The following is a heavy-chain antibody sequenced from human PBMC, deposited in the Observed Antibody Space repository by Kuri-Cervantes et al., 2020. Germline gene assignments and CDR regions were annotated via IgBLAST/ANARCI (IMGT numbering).Heavy chain of an antibody. CDR2: IWYDGSNK. J-gene: IGHJ4*02. V-gene: IGHV3-33*06. CDR1: GFTFSSYG. Sequence: GESLKISCAASGFTFSSYGMHWVRQAPGKGLEWVAVIWYDGSNKYYADSVKGRFTIPRDNSKNTLYLQMNSLRAEDTAVYYCAKDPRQRLGELSLLLYWGQGTLVTVSS. D-gene: IGHD3-16*02. CDR3: AKDPRQRLGELSLLLY.